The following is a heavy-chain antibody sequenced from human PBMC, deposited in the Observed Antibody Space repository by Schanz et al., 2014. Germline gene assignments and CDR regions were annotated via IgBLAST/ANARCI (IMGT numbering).Heavy chain of an antibody. J-gene: IGHJ4*02. D-gene: IGHD6-13*01. V-gene: IGHV3-23*04. CDR3: ARLDSSSWYPRY. CDR2: IGGSGDST. CDR1: GFTFSNHA. Sequence: VQLVESGGGLVKPGGSLRLSCAASGFTFSNHALSWVRQAPGKGLEWVSGIGGSGDSTHYADSVKGRFTTSRDNGKKSMYLQMNSLRAEDTAVYYCARLDSSSWYPRYWGQGTLVTVSS.